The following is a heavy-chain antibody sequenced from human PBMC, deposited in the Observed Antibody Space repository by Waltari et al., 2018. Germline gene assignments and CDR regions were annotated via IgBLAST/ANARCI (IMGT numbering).Heavy chain of an antibody. D-gene: IGHD4-17*01. V-gene: IGHV3-48*01. CDR2: ISRSSSTM. CDR3: ASHHDYGDYVGFDY. J-gene: IGHJ4*02. Sequence: EVQLVESGGGLVQPGGSLRLSCAASGFTFSSYSMNWVRQAPGKGREWVSYISRSSSTMYYPDSVKGRFTISRENAKNSLYLQMNSLRAEDTAVYYCASHHDYGDYVGFDYWGQGTLVTVSS. CDR1: GFTFSSYS.